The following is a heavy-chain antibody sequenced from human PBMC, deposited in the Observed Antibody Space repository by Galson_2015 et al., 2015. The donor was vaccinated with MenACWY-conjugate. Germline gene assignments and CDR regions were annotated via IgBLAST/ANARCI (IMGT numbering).Heavy chain of an antibody. Sequence: QSGAEVKKPGESLKISCKGSGYSFSTYWIAWVRQLPGKGLEWMGLISPGDSNTRYSPAFHGQVTISADKSISTAYLQWNTLQASDTAIYYCARHPPGGRGMDVWGQGTTVTVSS. CDR2: ISPGDSNT. CDR1: GYSFSTYW. V-gene: IGHV5-51*01. J-gene: IGHJ6*02. D-gene: IGHD1-26*01. CDR3: ARHPPGGRGMDV.